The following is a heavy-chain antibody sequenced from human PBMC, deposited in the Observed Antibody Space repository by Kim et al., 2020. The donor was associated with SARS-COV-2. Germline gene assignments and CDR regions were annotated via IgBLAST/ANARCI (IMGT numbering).Heavy chain of an antibody. D-gene: IGHD3-22*01. V-gene: IGHV1-46*01. CDR3: AREGGGYYDSLFDY. Sequence: AQKFRSRITLTRDTSPSTLYMELSSLRSEDTAVYYCAREGGGYYDSLFDYWGQGTLVTVSS. J-gene: IGHJ4*02.